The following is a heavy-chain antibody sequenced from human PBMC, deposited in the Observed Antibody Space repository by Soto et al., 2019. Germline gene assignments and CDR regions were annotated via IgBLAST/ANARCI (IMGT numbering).Heavy chain of an antibody. CDR1: GFTFRSSA. D-gene: IGHD6-19*01. Sequence: GGSLRLSCDASGFTFRSSAMGWVRQAPGKGLEWVSGISCCGGTTSYADSVRGRFIISRDDSQNTLYLQMNSLRGEDTARYYCAKADGQQWLLPHLESWGPVHLVTVS. J-gene: IGHJ5*01. CDR2: ISCCGGTT. V-gene: IGHV3-23*01. CDR3: AKADGQQWLLPHLES.